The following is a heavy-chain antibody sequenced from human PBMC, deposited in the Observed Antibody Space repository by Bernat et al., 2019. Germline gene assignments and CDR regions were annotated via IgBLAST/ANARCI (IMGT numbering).Heavy chain of an antibody. Sequence: QVQLQESGPGLVKPSQSLSLTCTVSGGSISSGDFYWTWIRQLPGKGLEWIGYFYYSGSTYYNPSLQSRVTISVDTSKNQFSLRLSTVTAADTAVYFCARADYSSGWAGAFDIWGQGTMVTVSS. CDR1: GGSISSGDFY. CDR3: ARADYSSGWAGAFDI. V-gene: IGHV4-31*03. CDR2: FYYSGST. J-gene: IGHJ3*02. D-gene: IGHD6-19*01.